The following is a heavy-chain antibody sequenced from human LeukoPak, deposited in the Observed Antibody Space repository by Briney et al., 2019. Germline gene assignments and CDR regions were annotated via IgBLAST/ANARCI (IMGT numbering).Heavy chain of an antibody. V-gene: IGHV3-21*01. J-gene: IGHJ4*02. CDR2: ISSSSIYI. CDR1: GFTFSSYS. Sequence: GGSLRLSCAASGFTFSSYSMNWVRQAPGKGLEWVSSISSSSIYIYYADSVKGRFTISRDNAKNSLYLQMNSLRAEDTAVYYCARDFGVAAKSPFDYWGQGTLVTVSS. D-gene: IGHD2-15*01. CDR3: ARDFGVAAKSPFDY.